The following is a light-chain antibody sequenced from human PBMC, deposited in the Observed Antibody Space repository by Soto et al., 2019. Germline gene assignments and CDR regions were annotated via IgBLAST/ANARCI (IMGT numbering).Light chain of an antibody. CDR3: QQYDNLPLT. CDR1: QDISNY. J-gene: IGKJ4*01. Sequence: DIQMTQSPSALSASLGDRVNITCQASQDISNYLNWYQQKPGKAPKLMIYDASNLETGVPSRFSGSGSGTDFTFTISSLQPEDIATYYCQQYDNLPLTFGGGTKVDIK. V-gene: IGKV1-33*01. CDR2: DAS.